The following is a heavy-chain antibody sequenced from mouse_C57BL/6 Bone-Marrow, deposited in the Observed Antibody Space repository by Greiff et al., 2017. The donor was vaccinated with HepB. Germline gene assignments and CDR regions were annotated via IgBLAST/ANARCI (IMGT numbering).Heavy chain of an antibody. J-gene: IGHJ1*03. CDR2: IRNKANGYTT. V-gene: IGHV7-3*01. D-gene: IGHD1-1*01. Sequence: EVKLVESGGGLVQPGGSLSLSCAASGFTFTDYYMSWVRQPPGKALVWLGFIRNKANGYTTEYSASVKGRFTISRDNSQSILYLQMNALRAEDSATYYCARYHYYGSGYVTFHWYFDVWGTGTTVTVSS. CDR1: GFTFTDYY. CDR3: ARYHYYGSGYVTFHWYFDV.